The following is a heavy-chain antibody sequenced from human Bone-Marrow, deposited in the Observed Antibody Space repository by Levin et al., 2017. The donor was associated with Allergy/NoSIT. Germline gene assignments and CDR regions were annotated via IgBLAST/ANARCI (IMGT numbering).Heavy chain of an antibody. J-gene: IGHJ6*02. CDR1: GFVFNTYA. V-gene: IGHV3-23*01. CDR3: AKAVSGWSWYSGMDV. Sequence: GESLKISCAASGFVFNTYAMNWVRQTPSKGLEWVSAISQTGVNTFYSDSVKGRFTVSRDNSRNTVYLQMKYLSAEDTALYYCAKAVSGWSWYSGMDVWGRGTTVTVSS. D-gene: IGHD6-13*01. CDR2: ISQTGVNT.